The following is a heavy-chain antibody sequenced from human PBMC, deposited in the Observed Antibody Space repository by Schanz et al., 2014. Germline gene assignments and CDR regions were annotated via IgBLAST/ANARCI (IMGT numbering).Heavy chain of an antibody. CDR3: ARDIQYHYDTSGPVGAFDI. CDR1: GGTFSSYA. V-gene: IGHV1-69*04. CDR2: IIPILGME. J-gene: IGHJ3*02. D-gene: IGHD3-22*01. Sequence: QVRLVQSGAEVKKPGSSVKVSCKSSGGTFSSYAFSWVRQAPGQGLEWMGKIIPILGMENYAQKFQGRVKIAADISTSTAYMDLSSLRSDDTAVYYCARDIQYHYDTSGPVGAFDIWGQGTVVTVSS.